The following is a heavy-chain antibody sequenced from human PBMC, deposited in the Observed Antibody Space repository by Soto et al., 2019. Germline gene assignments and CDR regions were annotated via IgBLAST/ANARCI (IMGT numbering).Heavy chain of an antibody. CDR2: TFYSGAT. J-gene: IGHJ5*02. V-gene: IGHV4-31*03. CDR3: ARVQPYDYGANTGWLDP. Sequence: SETLSLTCTVSGGSISSGGYYWSWIRQHPGKGLEWIGYTFYSGATYYNPSLKSRTIISVDTSKNQFSLTLASLTAADTAVYYCARVQPYDYGANTGWLDPWGQGTLVTVSS. D-gene: IGHD4-17*01. CDR1: GGSISSGGYY.